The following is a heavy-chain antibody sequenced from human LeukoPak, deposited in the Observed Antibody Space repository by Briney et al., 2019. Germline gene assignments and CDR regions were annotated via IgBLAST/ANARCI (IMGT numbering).Heavy chain of an antibody. V-gene: IGHV3-30*03. CDR3: AREPPIAAAVTWFDP. CDR2: ISYDGSNK. CDR1: GFTFSSYG. J-gene: IGHJ5*02. D-gene: IGHD6-13*01. Sequence: GGSLRLSCAASGFTFSSYGMHWVRQAPGKGLEWVAVISYDGSNKYYADSVKGRFTISRDNAKNSLYLQMNSLRAEDTAVYYCAREPPIAAAVTWFDPWGQGTLVTVSS.